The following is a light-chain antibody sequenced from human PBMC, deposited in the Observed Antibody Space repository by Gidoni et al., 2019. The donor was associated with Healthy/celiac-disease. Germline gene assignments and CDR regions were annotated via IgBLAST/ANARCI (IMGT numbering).Light chain of an antibody. J-gene: IGLJ3*02. CDR1: SGHSSYA. CDR3: QTWGTGIWV. CDR2: LNSDGSH. V-gene: IGLV4-69*01. Sequence: SVKLTCTLSSGHSSYAIAWHQQQPEKGPRYLMKLNSDGSHSKGDGIPDRFSGSSSGAERYLTISSLQSEDEADYYCQTWGTGIWVFGGGTKLTVL.